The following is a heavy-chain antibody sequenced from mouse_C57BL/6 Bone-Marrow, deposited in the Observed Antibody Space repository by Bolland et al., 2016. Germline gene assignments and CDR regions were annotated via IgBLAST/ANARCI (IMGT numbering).Heavy chain of an antibody. D-gene: IGHD1-1*02. CDR3: AREDGGAMDY. V-gene: IGHV1-76*01. J-gene: IGHJ3*01. CDR2: IYPGSGNT. Sequence: IYPGSGNTYYNEKFKGKATLTAEKSSSTAYMQLSSLTSEDSAVYFCAREDGGAMDYWGQGTLV.